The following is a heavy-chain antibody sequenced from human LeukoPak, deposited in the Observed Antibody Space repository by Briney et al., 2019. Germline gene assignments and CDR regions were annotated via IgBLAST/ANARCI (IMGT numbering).Heavy chain of an antibody. CDR3: TRDSGWIAFDY. CDR1: GFTFGDYA. Sequence: GGSLRLSCTASGFTFGDYAMSWFRQAPGKGLEWVGFIRGLAYGGTTEYAASVKGRFTISRDDSKSIAYLQMNSLKTEDTAVYYCTRDSGWIAFDYWGQGTLVTVSS. CDR2: IRGLAYGGTT. V-gene: IGHV3-49*03. J-gene: IGHJ4*02. D-gene: IGHD6-19*01.